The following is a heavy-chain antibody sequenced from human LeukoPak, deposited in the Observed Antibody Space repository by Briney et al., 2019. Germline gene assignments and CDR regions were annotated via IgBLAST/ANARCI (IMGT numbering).Heavy chain of an antibody. D-gene: IGHD3-10*01. CDR2: IYYSGST. CDR1: GGSISSGGYY. Sequence: AHTLSLTCTVSGGSISSGGYYWSWIRQHPGKGLEWIGYIYYSGSTYYNPSLKSRVTISVGTSKNQFSLKLSSVTAADTAVYYCARTGSDYGSGSYSYWFDPWGQGTLVTVSS. V-gene: IGHV4-31*03. CDR3: ARTGSDYGSGSYSYWFDP. J-gene: IGHJ5*02.